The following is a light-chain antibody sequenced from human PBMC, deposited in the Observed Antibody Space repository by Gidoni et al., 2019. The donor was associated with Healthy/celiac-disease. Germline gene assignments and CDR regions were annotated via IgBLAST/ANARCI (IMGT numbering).Light chain of an antibody. CDR2: AAS. V-gene: IGKV1-39*01. CDR3: QQSYSTLYT. Sequence: DIQMTQSPSSLSASVGDRVTITCRASQSISSYLHWYQQKPGKAPKLLIYAASSLQSGVPSRFSGSGSGTAFTLTISSLQPEDFATSSCQQSYSTLYTFGQGTKLEIK. J-gene: IGKJ2*01. CDR1: QSISSY.